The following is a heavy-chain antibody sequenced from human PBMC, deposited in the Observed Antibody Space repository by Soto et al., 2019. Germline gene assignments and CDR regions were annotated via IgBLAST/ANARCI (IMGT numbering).Heavy chain of an antibody. V-gene: IGHV4-31*03. D-gene: IGHD5-18*01. CDR3: ARRPIHGYSYGYFDY. J-gene: IGHJ4*02. CDR1: GGSISSGGYY. CDR2: IYYSGST. Sequence: QVQLQESGPGLVKPSQTLSLTCTVSGGSISSGGYYWSWIRQHPGKGLEWIGYIYYSGSTYYNPSLKSRVTISVDRSKNQFSLKLSSMTGAYTAVYYCARRPIHGYSYGYFDYWGRGTLVTVSS.